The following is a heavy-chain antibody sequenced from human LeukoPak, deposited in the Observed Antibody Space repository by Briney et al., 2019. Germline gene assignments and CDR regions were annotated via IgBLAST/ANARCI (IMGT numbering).Heavy chain of an antibody. Sequence: GGSLRLSCAASGFTFSSYAMSWVRQAPGKGLEWVSATSGSGGSTYYADSVKGRFTISRDNSKNTLYLHMGSLRAEDMAVYYCAREVDGSGTFDYWGQGALVTVSS. CDR1: GFTFSSYA. V-gene: IGHV3-23*01. CDR3: AREVDGSGTFDY. J-gene: IGHJ4*02. CDR2: TSGSGGST. D-gene: IGHD3-10*01.